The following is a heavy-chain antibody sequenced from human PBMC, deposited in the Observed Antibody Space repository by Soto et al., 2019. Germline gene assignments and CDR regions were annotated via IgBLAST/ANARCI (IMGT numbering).Heavy chain of an antibody. CDR3: ARGGINMVRGVIPNWFDP. J-gene: IGHJ5*02. CDR2: IYYSGST. D-gene: IGHD3-10*01. V-gene: IGHV4-39*01. Sequence: PSETLSLTCTVSGGSISSSSYYWGWIRQPPGKGLEWIGSIYYSGSTYYNPSLKSRVTISVVTSKNQFSLKLSSVTAADTAVYYCARGGINMVRGVIPNWFDPWGQGTLVTVSS. CDR1: GGSISSSSYY.